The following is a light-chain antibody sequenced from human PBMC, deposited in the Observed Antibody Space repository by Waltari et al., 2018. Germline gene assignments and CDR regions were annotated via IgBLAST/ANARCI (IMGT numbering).Light chain of an antibody. J-gene: IGKJ4*01. CDR2: DAS. CDR3: QQYHSVPLT. V-gene: IGKV1-33*01. CDR1: QDIKQS. Sequence: DIHMTQSPSSLSAPVGDRVTITCQASQDIKQSLNWFHQKPGTAPEVLIFDASNSQTGAPSRFSGSGSGTDFTFTISSLQPEDMVTYYCQQYHSVPLTFGGGTTVEIK.